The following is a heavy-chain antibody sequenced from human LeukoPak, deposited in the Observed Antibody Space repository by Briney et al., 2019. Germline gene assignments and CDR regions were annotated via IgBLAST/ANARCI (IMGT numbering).Heavy chain of an antibody. CDR1: GFSVTNNY. J-gene: IGHJ6*03. CDR2: LYTGGIR. V-gene: IGHV3-53*01. CDR3: AKDLWELLEGYYMDV. Sequence: GGSLRLSCEASGFSVTNNYMSWFRLAPGKGLEWVSVLYTGGIRYYAGFVRGRFTISRDNSKNTLYLQMNSLRAEDTAVYYCAKDLWELLEGYYMDVWGKGTTVTVSS. D-gene: IGHD1-26*01.